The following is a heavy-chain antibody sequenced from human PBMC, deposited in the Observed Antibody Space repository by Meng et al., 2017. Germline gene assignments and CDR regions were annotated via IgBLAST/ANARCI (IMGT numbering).Heavy chain of an antibody. CDR2: ISAYNGNT. Sequence: VHAGADVKEPGASVKVPCKASGYTFTSYGISWVRQAPGQGLEWMGWISAYNGNTNYAQKLQGRVTMTTDTSTSTAYMELRSLRSDDTAVYYCVLWFGELSFDYWGQGTLVTVSS. CDR3: VLWFGELSFDY. V-gene: IGHV1-18*01. J-gene: IGHJ4*02. CDR1: GYTFTSYG. D-gene: IGHD3-10*01.